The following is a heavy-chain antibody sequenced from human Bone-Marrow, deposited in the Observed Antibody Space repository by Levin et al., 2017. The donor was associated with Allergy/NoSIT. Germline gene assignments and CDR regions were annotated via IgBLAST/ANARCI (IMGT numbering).Heavy chain of an antibody. V-gene: IGHV1-8*01. Sequence: ASVKVSCKASGYSFTAFDIVWVRRATGRGLEWMGRMNPNSGNTGYAQIFQGRVTMTRNTATRTAYMELSSLTSGDTAVYYCARGDGSSSSHNWGQGTLVTVSS. D-gene: IGHD6-19*01. CDR2: MNPNSGNT. CDR1: GYSFTAFD. J-gene: IGHJ1*01. CDR3: ARGDGSSSSHN.